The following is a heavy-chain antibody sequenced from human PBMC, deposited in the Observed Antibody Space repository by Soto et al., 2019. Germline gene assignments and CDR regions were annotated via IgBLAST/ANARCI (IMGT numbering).Heavy chain of an antibody. CDR1: GGTFSSYA. J-gene: IGHJ5*02. V-gene: IGHV1-69*13. CDR3: ATGGIAVAGTLVWFDP. D-gene: IGHD6-19*01. Sequence: ASVKVSCKASGGTFSSYAISWVRQAPGQGLEWMGGIIPIFGTANYAQKFQGRVTITADESTSTAYMELSSLRSEDTAVYYCATGGIAVAGTLVWFDPWGQGTLVTVSS. CDR2: IIPIFGTA.